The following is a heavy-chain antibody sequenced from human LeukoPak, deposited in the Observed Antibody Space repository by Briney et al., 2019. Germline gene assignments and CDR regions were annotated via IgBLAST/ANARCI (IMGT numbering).Heavy chain of an antibody. D-gene: IGHD6-19*01. V-gene: IGHV2-5*02. Sequence: SGPTLANPTQTLTLTCTFSGFSLRTSGVGVGWIRQPPGKALERLALIYWDDDKRYSPSLKSRLTISKDASKNQVVLTMTNMDPVDTAAYYCAHRMPVAGNFDYWGQGTLVTVSS. CDR1: GFSLRTSGVG. J-gene: IGHJ4*02. CDR3: AHRMPVAGNFDY. CDR2: IYWDDDK.